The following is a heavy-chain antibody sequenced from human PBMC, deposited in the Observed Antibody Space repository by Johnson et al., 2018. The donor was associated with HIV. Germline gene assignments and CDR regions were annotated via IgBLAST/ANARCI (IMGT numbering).Heavy chain of an antibody. Sequence: QVQLMESGGGVVQPGRSLRLSCAASGFTFSSYAMHWVRQAPGKGLEWVAVISYDGSNKYYADSVKGRFTISRDNSKNTLYLQMNSLRAEDTAVYYCARDLGYCSSTSCYLSASDIWGQGTVVTVSS. CDR3: ARDLGYCSSTSCYLSASDI. D-gene: IGHD2-2*01. J-gene: IGHJ3*02. CDR1: GFTFSSYA. CDR2: ISYDGSNK. V-gene: IGHV3-30*04.